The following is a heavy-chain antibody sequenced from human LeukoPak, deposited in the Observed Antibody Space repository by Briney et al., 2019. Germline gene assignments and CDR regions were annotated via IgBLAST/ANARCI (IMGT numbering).Heavy chain of an antibody. CDR2: IYSGGST. V-gene: IGHV3-53*01. CDR3: ARGKPLYGMDV. J-gene: IGHJ6*02. CDR1: GFTVSSNY. Sequence: GGSLRLSCAASGFTVSSNYMSWVRRAPGKGLEWVSVIYSGGSTYYADSVKGRFTISRDNSKNTLYLQMNSLRAEDTAVYYCARGKPLYGMDVWGQGTTVTVSS.